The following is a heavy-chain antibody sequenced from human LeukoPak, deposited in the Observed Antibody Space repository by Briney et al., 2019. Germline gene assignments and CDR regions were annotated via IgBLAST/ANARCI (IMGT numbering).Heavy chain of an antibody. CDR3: ASIITMVRGVISG. V-gene: IGHV4-39*07. CDR2: IYYSGST. D-gene: IGHD3-10*01. Sequence: SETLSLTCTVSGGSISSSSYYWGWIRQPPGKGLEWIGSIYYSGSTYYNPSLKSRVTISVDTSKNQFSLKLSSVTAADTAVYYCASIITMVRGVISGWGQGTLVTVSS. CDR1: GGSISSSSYY. J-gene: IGHJ4*02.